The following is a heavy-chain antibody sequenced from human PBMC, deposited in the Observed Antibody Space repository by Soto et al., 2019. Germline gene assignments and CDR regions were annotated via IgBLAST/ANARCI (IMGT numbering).Heavy chain of an antibody. CDR1: GYTFTSYG. D-gene: IGHD5-12*01. V-gene: IGHV1-18*01. J-gene: IGHJ2*01. CDR3: ARNWGYRAPGGYWYFDL. Sequence: ASVKVSCKASGYTFTSYGISWVRQAPGQGLEWMGWISAYNGNTNYAQKLQGRVTMTTDTSTSTAYMELRSLRSDDTAVYYCARNWGYRAPGGYWYFDLWGRGTLGTVSS. CDR2: ISAYNGNT.